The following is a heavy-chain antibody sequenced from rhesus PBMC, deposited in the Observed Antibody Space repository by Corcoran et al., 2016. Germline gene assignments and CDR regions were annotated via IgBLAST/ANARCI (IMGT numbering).Heavy chain of an antibody. Sequence: QVQLQESGPGLVKPSETLSLTCAVSGGSIRGGYYYWSWIRQPTGKGLEWIGNNTYSGSTSYNPPLKSRVTIARDTSKNQVSLKLSSVTAADTAVYYCAVPPTQRRYGLDSWGQGVVVTVSS. D-gene: IGHD1-38*01. V-gene: IGHV4-122*02. CDR1: GGSIRGGYYY. J-gene: IGHJ6*01. CDR3: AVPPTQRRYGLDS. CDR2: NTYSGST.